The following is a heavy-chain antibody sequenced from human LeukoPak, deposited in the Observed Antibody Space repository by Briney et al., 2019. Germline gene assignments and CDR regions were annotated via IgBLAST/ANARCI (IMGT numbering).Heavy chain of an antibody. Sequence: SQTLSLTCTVSGGSISSGGYYWSWIRQHPGKGLEWIGYIYYSGSTYYNPSLKSRVTISVDTSKNQFSLKLSSVTAADTAVYYCARPSSGLDAFDIWGQGTMVTVSS. CDR3: ARPSSGLDAFDI. V-gene: IGHV4-31*03. CDR2: IYYSGST. CDR1: GGSISSGGYY. D-gene: IGHD6-19*01. J-gene: IGHJ3*02.